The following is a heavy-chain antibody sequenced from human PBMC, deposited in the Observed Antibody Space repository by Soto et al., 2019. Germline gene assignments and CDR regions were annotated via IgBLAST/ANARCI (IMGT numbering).Heavy chain of an antibody. V-gene: IGHV4-34*01. CDR1: GGSFGGYY. J-gene: IGHJ6*02. CDR3: ARGYRTYGSGSWHYYYYGMDV. CDR2: IKHSGST. D-gene: IGHD3-10*01. Sequence: SEILSLTCAVYGGSFGGYYWGWIRQPPGWGLEWIGEIKHSGSTNYNPSLKSRVTISVDTSKNQFSLKLSSVTAADTAVYYCARGYRTYGSGSWHYYYYGMDVWGQGTTVT.